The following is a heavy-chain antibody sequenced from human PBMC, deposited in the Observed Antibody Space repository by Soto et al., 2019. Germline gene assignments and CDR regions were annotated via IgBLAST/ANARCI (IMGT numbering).Heavy chain of an antibody. CDR2: IYHSGST. V-gene: IGHV4-4*02. D-gene: IGHD2-21*01. Sequence: PSETLSLTCAVSGGSISSSNWWSWVRQPPGKGLEWIGEIYHSGSTNYNPSLKSRVTISVDKSKNQFSLKLSSVTAADTAVYYCASTLFPYYYYYYGMDVWGQGTTVT. J-gene: IGHJ6*02. CDR3: ASTLFPYYYYYYGMDV. CDR1: GGSISSSNW.